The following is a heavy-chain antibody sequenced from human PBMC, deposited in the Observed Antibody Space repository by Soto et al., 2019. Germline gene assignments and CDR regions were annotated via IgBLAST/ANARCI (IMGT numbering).Heavy chain of an antibody. Sequence: SETLSLTCAVSGYSISSGYYWGWIRQPPGKGLEWIGSIYHSGSTYYNPSLKSRVTISVDTSKNQFSLKLSSVTAADTAVYYCARSFRGSNWIDDYWGQGTLVTV. V-gene: IGHV4-38-2*01. J-gene: IGHJ4*02. CDR1: GYSISSGYY. CDR2: IYHSGST. CDR3: ARSFRGSNWIDDY. D-gene: IGHD1-20*01.